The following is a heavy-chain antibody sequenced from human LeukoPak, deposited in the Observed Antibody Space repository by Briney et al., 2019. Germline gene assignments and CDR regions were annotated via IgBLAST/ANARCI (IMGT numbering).Heavy chain of an antibody. V-gene: IGHV3-30*03. Sequence: GGSLRLSCAASGFTFSSYGMHWVRQAPSKGLEWVAVISYDGSNKYYADSVKGRFTISRDNSKNTLYLQMNSLRAEDTALYHCARGGYCDISCYPNFEYWGQGTLVTVSS. CDR2: ISYDGSNK. D-gene: IGHD3-22*01. CDR3: ARGGYCDISCYPNFEY. J-gene: IGHJ4*02. CDR1: GFTFSSYG.